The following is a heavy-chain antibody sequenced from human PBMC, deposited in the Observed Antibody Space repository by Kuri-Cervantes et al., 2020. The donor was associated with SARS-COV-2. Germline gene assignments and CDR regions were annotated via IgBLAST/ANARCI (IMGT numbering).Heavy chain of an antibody. CDR3: AKDAGPDEMATIFGVGRPRGCGNRWIDY. CDR1: GYTFSSYY. D-gene: IGHD5-24*01. V-gene: IGHV1-46*01. J-gene: IGHJ4*02. Sequence: ASLKVSSKASGYTFSSYYMHWVRQAPGQGLEWMGVINPSGGSTSYSQKYQGRVTLTRDTSTNTFYMELSSLRSDDTAVYYCAKDAGPDEMATIFGVGRPRGCGNRWIDYWGRGSLVTVSS. CDR2: INPSGGST.